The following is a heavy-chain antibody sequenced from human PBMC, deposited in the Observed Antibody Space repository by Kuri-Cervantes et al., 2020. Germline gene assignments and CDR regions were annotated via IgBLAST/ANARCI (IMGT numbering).Heavy chain of an antibody. Sequence: GGSLRLSCAASGFTLSTYNMSWVRQAPGKGLEWVSSISTSSSYIFYADSVKGRFTISRDNSRNILSLHMNSLRVEDMAIYSCAKDQRVWSTLIDVWGNGTMVTVSS. V-gene: IGHV3-21*04. CDR3: AKDQRVWSTLIDV. CDR1: GFTLSTYN. D-gene: IGHD2-21*01. J-gene: IGHJ6*03. CDR2: ISTSSSYI.